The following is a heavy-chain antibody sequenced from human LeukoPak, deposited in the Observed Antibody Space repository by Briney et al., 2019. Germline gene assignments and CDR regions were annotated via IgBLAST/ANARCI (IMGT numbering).Heavy chain of an antibody. Sequence: GGSLRLSCAASGFTVSSNYMSWVRQAPGKGLEWVSVIYSGGSTYYADSVKGRFTISRDNSKNTLYLQMNSLRAEDTAVYYCARDSQWNYYDSSGSGNYWGQGTLVTVSS. D-gene: IGHD3-22*01. V-gene: IGHV3-66*01. CDR1: GFTVSSNY. CDR2: IYSGGST. J-gene: IGHJ4*02. CDR3: ARDSQWNYYDSSGSGNY.